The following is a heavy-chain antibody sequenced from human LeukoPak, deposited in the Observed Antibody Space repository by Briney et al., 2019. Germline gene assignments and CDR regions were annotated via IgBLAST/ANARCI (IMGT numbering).Heavy chain of an antibody. V-gene: IGHV3-23*01. CDR1: GFTFSSCA. CDR2: ISASGGTT. CDR3: AKDPTDFDSSGQTYFDY. Sequence: GGSLRLSCAASGFTFSSCAMSWVRQAPGRGLEWVSGISASGGTTYYADSVKGRFTISRDNSKNTLVLQLNSLRAEDTAVYYCAKDPTDFDSSGQTYFDYWGQGTLVTVSS. D-gene: IGHD3-22*01. J-gene: IGHJ4*02.